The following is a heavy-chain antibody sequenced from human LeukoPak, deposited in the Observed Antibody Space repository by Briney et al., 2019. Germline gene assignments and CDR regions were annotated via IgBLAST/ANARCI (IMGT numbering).Heavy chain of an antibody. D-gene: IGHD6-13*01. J-gene: IGHJ3*02. CDR2: INSDGSST. CDR3: ASAAAGTRNAFDI. CDR1: EFTFSSYW. V-gene: IGHV3-74*01. Sequence: GGSLRLSCAASEFTFSSYWMHWVRQAPGKGLVWVSRINSDGSSTNYADSVKGRFTISRDNAKNTLYLQMNSLRAEDTAAYYCASAAAGTRNAFDIWGQGTMVTVSS.